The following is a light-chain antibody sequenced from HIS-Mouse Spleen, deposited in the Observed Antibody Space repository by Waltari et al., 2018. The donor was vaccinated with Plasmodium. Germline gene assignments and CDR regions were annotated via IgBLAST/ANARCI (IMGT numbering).Light chain of an antibody. Sequence: SYELTQPPSVSVSPGQTARITCSGDALPKKYAYWYKQKSGQAPVLVIYEDSKRPSGLPERFPGSSSGTMATLTISGAQVEDEADYYCYSTDSSGNHRVFGGGTKLTVL. V-gene: IGLV3-10*01. CDR2: EDS. J-gene: IGLJ3*02. CDR3: YSTDSSGNHRV. CDR1: ALPKKY.